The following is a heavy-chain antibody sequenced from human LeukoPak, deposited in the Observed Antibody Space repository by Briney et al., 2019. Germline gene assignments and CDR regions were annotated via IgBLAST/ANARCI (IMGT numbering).Heavy chain of an antibody. D-gene: IGHD4-23*01. CDR1: GFTFTNAW. J-gene: IGHJ4*02. CDR3: ARGRPHGNDY. CDR2: IASDGSSI. V-gene: IGHV3-74*01. Sequence: PGGSLRLSCVASGFTFTNAWMNWVRQAPGKGLVWVSRIASDGSSITYADSVKGRFSISRDNAKNTLYLQMNSLRVEDTAVYYCARGRPHGNDYWGQGTLVTVSS.